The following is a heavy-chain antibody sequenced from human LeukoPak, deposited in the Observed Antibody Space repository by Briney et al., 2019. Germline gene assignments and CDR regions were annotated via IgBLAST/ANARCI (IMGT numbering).Heavy chain of an antibody. CDR3: AKTPLAYYYDSSGSDY. Sequence: HPGGSLRLSCAASGFTFSSYAMRWVRQAPGKGLEWVSAISGSGGSTYYADSVEGRFTISRDNSKNTLYLQMNSLRAEDTAVYYCAKTPLAYYYDSSGSDYWGQGTLVTVSS. CDR1: GFTFSSYA. CDR2: ISGSGGST. V-gene: IGHV3-23*01. D-gene: IGHD3-22*01. J-gene: IGHJ4*02.